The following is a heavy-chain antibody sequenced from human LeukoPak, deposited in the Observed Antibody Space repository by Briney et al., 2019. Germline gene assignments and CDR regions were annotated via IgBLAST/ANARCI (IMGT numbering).Heavy chain of an antibody. CDR2: IYSGGNT. CDR1: GFTFSNAW. CDR3: ARGASGTYDSYFDY. D-gene: IGHD1-26*01. V-gene: IGHV3-53*01. Sequence: GGSLRLSCAASGFTFSNAWMSWVRQAPGKGLEWVSVIYSGGNTYYADSVKGRFTISRDNSKNTLYLQMNSLRAEDTAVYYCARGASGTYDSYFDYWGQGTLVTVSS. J-gene: IGHJ4*02.